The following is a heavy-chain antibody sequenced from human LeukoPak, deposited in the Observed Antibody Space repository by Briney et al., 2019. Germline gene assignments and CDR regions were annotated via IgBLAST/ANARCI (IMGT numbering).Heavy chain of an antibody. J-gene: IGHJ6*02. CDR1: GFTFSSYA. V-gene: IGHV3-64*04. Sequence: GGSLRLSCSASGFTFSSYAMHWVRQAPGKGLEYVSAISSNGGSTYYADSVKGRFTISRDDSKNTLYLQMNSLRAEDTAVYYCARVGYYGMDVWGQGTTVTVSS. CDR3: ARVGYYGMDV. CDR2: ISSNGGST.